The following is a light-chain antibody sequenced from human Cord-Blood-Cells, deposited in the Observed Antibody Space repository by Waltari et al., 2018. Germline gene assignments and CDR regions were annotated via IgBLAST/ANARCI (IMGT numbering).Light chain of an antibody. CDR2: DAS. Sequence: EIVFTQSPATLSLSPGVSAPLSCRASQSVSSYLAWYQQKPGQAPRLLIYDASNRATGIPARFSGSGSGTDFTLTISSLEPEDFAVYYCQQRSNCPITFGQGTRLEIK. CDR1: QSVSSY. J-gene: IGKJ5*01. V-gene: IGKV3-11*01. CDR3: QQRSNCPIT.